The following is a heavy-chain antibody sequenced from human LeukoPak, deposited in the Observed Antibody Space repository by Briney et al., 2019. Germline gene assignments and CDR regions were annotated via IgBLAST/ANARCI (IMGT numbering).Heavy chain of an antibody. D-gene: IGHD3-22*01. V-gene: IGHV1-18*01. Sequence: ASVKVSCKASGYTFTSYGISWVRQAPGQGLEWMGWISAYNGNTNYAQKFQGRVTMTRNTSISTAYMELSSLRSEDTAVYYCARGGSGYYDSSGYYFSLPEVNWFDPWGQGTLVTVSS. J-gene: IGHJ5*02. CDR1: GYTFTSYG. CDR2: ISAYNGNT. CDR3: ARGGSGYYDSSGYYFSLPEVNWFDP.